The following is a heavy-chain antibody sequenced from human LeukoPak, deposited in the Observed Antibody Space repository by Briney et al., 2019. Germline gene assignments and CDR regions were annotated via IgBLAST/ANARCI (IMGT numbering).Heavy chain of an antibody. CDR2: IYPDDSES. CDR3: ARPHIVGATTDDAFDI. D-gene: IGHD1-26*01. V-gene: IGHV5-51*01. CDR1: GYSFTNYW. Sequence: GESLKISCEASGYSFTNYWIGWVCQMPGKGLEWMGIIYPDDSESKYSPSFQGQVTISADKSISTAYLQWSSLKASDTAMYYCARPHIVGATTDDAFDIWGQGTMVTVSS. J-gene: IGHJ3*02.